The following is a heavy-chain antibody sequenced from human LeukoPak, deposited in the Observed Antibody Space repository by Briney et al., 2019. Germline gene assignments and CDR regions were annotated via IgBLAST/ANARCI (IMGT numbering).Heavy chain of an antibody. D-gene: IGHD1-1*01. J-gene: IGHJ4*02. CDR1: GFTFNNFA. Sequence: PGGSLRLSCAASGFTFNNFAMSWVRQAPGKGLEWVSAISGSGGSTYYADSVKGRFTISRDNSKNTLYLQMNSLRAEDTAVYYCAKGIKIAVSKLERLRLYYFDYWGQGTLVTVSS. CDR3: AKGIKIAVSKLERLRLYYFDY. CDR2: ISGSGGST. V-gene: IGHV3-23*01.